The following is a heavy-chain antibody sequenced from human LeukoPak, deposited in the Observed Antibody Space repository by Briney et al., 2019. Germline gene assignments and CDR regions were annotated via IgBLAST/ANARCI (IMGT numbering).Heavy chain of an antibody. CDR1: GGTFSSYA. V-gene: IGHV1-69*05. Sequence: ASVKVSCKASGGTFSSYAISWVRQAPGQGLEWMGGIIPIFGTANYAQKFQGRVTITTDESTSTGYMELSSLRSEDTAVYYCARGGVVVPAANYYYYYMDVWGKGTTVTVSS. J-gene: IGHJ6*03. CDR3: ARGGVVVPAANYYYYYMDV. CDR2: IIPIFGTA. D-gene: IGHD2-2*01.